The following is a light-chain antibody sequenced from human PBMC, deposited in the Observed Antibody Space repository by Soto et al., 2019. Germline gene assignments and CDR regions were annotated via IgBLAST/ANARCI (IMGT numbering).Light chain of an antibody. J-gene: IGKJ4*01. CDR3: QQSRGTSLT. CDR2: ASS. Sequence: DIPMTQSPSSLSASVGDRVTITCRASQSISDYLNWYQQKPGKAPNLLIYASSILQSGVPSRFSDAGSGTDFTLTIPSLQPEDFATYYCQQSRGTSLTFGGGTKVEVK. V-gene: IGKV1-39*01. CDR1: QSISDY.